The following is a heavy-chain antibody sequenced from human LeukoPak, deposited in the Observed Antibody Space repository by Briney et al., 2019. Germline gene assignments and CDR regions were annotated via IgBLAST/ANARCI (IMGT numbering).Heavy chain of an antibody. CDR1: GGSISSYY. CDR2: IYYSGST. D-gene: IGHD3-10*01. CDR3: ARGKEFNWFDP. Sequence: SETLPLTCTVSGGSISSYYWSWIRQPPGKGLEWIGYIYYSGSTNYNPSLKSRVTISVDTSKNQFSLKLSSVTAADTAVYYCARGKEFNWFDPWGQGTLVTVSS. J-gene: IGHJ5*02. V-gene: IGHV4-59*08.